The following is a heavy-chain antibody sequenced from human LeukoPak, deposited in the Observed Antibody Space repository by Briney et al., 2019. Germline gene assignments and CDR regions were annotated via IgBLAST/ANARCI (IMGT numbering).Heavy chain of an antibody. CDR3: ARVLRDSSGYSSLSAFDI. CDR1: GGSISSYY. V-gene: IGHV4-59*01. CDR2: IYYSGST. J-gene: IGHJ3*02. Sequence: SETLSLTCTVSGGSISSYYWSWIRQPPGKGLEWIGYIYYSGSTNYNPSLKSRVTISVDTSKNQFSLKLSSVTAADTAVYYCARVLRDSSGYSSLSAFDIWGQGTMVTVSS. D-gene: IGHD3-22*01.